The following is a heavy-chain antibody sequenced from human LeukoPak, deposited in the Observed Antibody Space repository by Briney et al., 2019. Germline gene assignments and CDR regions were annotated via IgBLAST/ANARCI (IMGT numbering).Heavy chain of an antibody. J-gene: IGHJ4*02. CDR1: VGSITGYY. Sequence: PSDTLSLTCAVYVGSITGYYWSWLRQTPGRGLEWVGEIHYTGATSYNPSLKSRATISTDTSKNQFSLKLSSVTAADTAVYYCARGNILTGYCFDFWGQGALVTVSS. D-gene: IGHD3-9*01. V-gene: IGHV4-34*01. CDR2: IHYTGAT. CDR3: ARGNILTGYCFDF.